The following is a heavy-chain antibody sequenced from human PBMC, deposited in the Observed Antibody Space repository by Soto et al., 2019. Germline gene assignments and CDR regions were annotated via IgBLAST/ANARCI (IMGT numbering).Heavy chain of an antibody. CDR3: VQTTGWPGFDF. CDR1: GFTVSRKY. D-gene: IGHD6-19*01. Sequence: EVQLGESGGGLIQPGGSLRLSCAASGFTVSRKYMTWVRQAPGKGLEWVSVIYGGGTTYYADSVKGRFTISRDNSKNTLYLQVNSLRAEDTAVYYCVQTTGWPGFDFWGQGTLVTVSS. V-gene: IGHV3-53*01. J-gene: IGHJ4*02. CDR2: IYGGGTT.